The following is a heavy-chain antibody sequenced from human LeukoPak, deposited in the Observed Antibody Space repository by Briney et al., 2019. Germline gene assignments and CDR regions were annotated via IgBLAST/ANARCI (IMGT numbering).Heavy chain of an antibody. J-gene: IGHJ4*02. CDR1: GFTFGHYA. Sequence: GGSLRLSCAASGFTFGHYAMHWVRQAPGKGLEWVSLISGDGDDTYYADSVKGRFTISRDNPKNTLYLQMTSLRAEDTAVYFCAKRGIVIRAVIIVGFHKEAYYFDYWGQGALVTVSS. D-gene: IGHD3-10*01. V-gene: IGHV3-43*02. CDR3: AKRGIVIRAVIIVGFHKEAYYFDY. CDR2: ISGDGDDT.